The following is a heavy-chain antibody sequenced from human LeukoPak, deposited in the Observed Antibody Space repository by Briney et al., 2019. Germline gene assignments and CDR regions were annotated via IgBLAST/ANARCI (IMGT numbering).Heavy chain of an antibody. D-gene: IGHD3-16*01. J-gene: IGHJ4*02. V-gene: IGHV1-2*02. CDR1: GNTLTVYY. CDR3: AMSYATSIFDF. CDR2: INPHTGAT. Sequence: ASVKVSCRASGNTLTVYYPHWVRQAPGQGLEWMGWINPHTGATDYAQKFQGRLTMTWDTSISTAYMNLSRLGSDDTAMYYCAMSYATSIFDFWGQGTLVIVSS.